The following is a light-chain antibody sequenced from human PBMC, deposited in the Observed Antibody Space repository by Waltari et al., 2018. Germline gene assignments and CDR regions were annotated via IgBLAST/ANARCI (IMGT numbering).Light chain of an antibody. J-gene: IGLJ1*01. V-gene: IGLV2-14*03. CDR2: DVT. Sequence: QSALTQPASVSGSPGQSINISCNGPANAVGCPNSVSWYQQPTGTAPKVIIYDVTARASGVSDRFSGSKSGNTASLTISGLQSEDEGDYYCSSYTHIATLPYVFGSGTKVTVL. CDR1: ANAVGCPNS. CDR3: SSYTHIATLPYV.